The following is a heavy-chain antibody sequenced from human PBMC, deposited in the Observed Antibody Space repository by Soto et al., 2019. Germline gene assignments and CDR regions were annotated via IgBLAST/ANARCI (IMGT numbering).Heavy chain of an antibody. CDR1: GYTFINYG. CDR2: INSYNGNT. D-gene: IGHD3-22*01. CDR3: ARDQGKVVVPSDY. Sequence: AAVKVSCKSSGYTFINYGMSWVRQAPGQGLEWIGRINSYNGNTNYAQKLQGRVTLTTDTSTTTAYMELRSLRSDDTAIYYCARDQGKVVVPSDYWGKGTQVTVSS. J-gene: IGHJ4*02. V-gene: IGHV1-18*04.